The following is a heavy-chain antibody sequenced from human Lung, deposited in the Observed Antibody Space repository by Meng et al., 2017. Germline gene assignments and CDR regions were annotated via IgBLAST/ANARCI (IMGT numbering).Heavy chain of an antibody. CDR2: ISSSCSTI. D-gene: IGHD3-9*01. CDR3: ARDPLLPYYDILTDYLLSPYFDY. V-gene: IGHV3-11*04. CDR1: GFNFRDYY. J-gene: IGHJ4*02. Sequence: GESLKISCSASGFNFRDYYMNWIRQAPGKGLEWVSYISSSCSTIYYADSVKGRFTISRDNAKNSLYLQMNSLRAEDTAVYYCARDPLLPYYDILTDYLLSPYFDYWGQGTLVTGSS.